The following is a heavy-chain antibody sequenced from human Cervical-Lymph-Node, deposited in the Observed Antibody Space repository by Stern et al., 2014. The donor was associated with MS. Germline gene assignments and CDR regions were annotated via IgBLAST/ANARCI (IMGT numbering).Heavy chain of an antibody. CDR1: GFSLNTDGVG. D-gene: IGHD4-17*01. CDR2: IFWDDDE. V-gene: IGHV2-5*02. J-gene: IGHJ6*02. CDR3: AHTTVTFDEAYGLDV. Sequence: QITLNVSGPTLVKPTQTLTLTCTCSGFSLNTDGVGVGWIRQPPEKALEWLAVIFWDDDERSSPSLKSRLSITKDTSKNQVVLTMANMDPVDTATYYCAHTTVTFDEAYGLDVWGQGTTVTVSS.